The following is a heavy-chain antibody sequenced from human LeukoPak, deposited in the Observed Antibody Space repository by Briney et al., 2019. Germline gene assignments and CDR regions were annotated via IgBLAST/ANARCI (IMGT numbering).Heavy chain of an antibody. V-gene: IGHV4-34*01. Sequence: SETLSLTCAVCGGSFSGYYWSWIRQPPGKGLEWIGEINHSGSTNYNPSLKSRVTISVDTSKNQFSLKLSSVTAADTAVYYCARGRWDRYYDYVWGSYRSPLFDYWGQGTLVTVSS. CDR1: GGSFSGYY. CDR3: ARGRWDRYYDYVWGSYRSPLFDY. J-gene: IGHJ4*02. D-gene: IGHD3-16*02. CDR2: INHSGST.